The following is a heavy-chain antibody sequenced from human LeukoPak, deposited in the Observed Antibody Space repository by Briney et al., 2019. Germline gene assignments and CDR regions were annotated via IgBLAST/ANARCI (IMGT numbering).Heavy chain of an antibody. CDR3: AKDLTDYYYYYGMDV. D-gene: IGHD1-14*01. Sequence: PGRSLRLSCAASGFTFSSYGMHWVRQAPGKGLEWVAVISYDGSNKYYADSVKGRFTISRDNSKNTLYLQMNSLRAEDTAVYYCAKDLTDYYYYYGMDVWGQGTTVTVSS. CDR2: ISYDGSNK. V-gene: IGHV3-30*18. J-gene: IGHJ6*02. CDR1: GFTFSSYG.